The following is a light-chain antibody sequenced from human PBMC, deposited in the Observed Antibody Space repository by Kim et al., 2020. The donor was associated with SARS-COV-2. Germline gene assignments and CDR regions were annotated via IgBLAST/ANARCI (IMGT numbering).Light chain of an antibody. Sequence: QRVTISCSGSSSNIGSNYVYCYQQLPGTAPKLLIYRNNQRPSGVPDRFSGSKSGTSASLAISGLRSEDEADYYCAAWDDSLSGHVVFGGGTQLTVL. J-gene: IGLJ2*01. CDR3: AAWDDSLSGHVV. CDR2: RNN. V-gene: IGLV1-47*01. CDR1: SSNIGSNY.